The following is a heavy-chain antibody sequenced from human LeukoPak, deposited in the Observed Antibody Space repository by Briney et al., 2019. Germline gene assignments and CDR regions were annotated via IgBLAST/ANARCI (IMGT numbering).Heavy chain of an antibody. V-gene: IGHV3-11*01. D-gene: IGHD1-26*01. CDR3: ARDPGSYYYYYYGMDI. Sequence: SGGSLRLSCAASGFTFSDYYMSWIRQAPGKGLEWVSYISSSGSTIYYADSVKGRFTISRDNAKNSLYLQMNSLRAEDTAVYYCARDPGSYYYYYYGMDIWGQGTTVTVSS. J-gene: IGHJ6*02. CDR1: GFTFSDYY. CDR2: ISSSGSTI.